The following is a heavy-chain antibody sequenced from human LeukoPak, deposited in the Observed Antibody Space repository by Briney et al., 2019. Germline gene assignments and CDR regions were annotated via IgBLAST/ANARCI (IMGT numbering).Heavy chain of an antibody. Sequence: PSQTLSLTCTVSGGSMTSSGYYWTWMRQPPGEGLEWIGSISHSGSTYYNSSLRSRVTISEDRSENHFSLKLSSVTAADTAVYYCARDQSGGSYNHWGQGTLVTVSS. V-gene: IGHV4-30-2*01. CDR1: GGSMTSSGYY. CDR2: ISHSGST. CDR3: ARDQSGGSYNH. D-gene: IGHD1-26*01. J-gene: IGHJ5*02.